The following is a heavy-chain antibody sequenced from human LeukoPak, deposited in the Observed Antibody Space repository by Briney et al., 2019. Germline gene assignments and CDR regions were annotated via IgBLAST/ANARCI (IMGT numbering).Heavy chain of an antibody. CDR3: ARDRATAPLDY. Sequence: SETPSLTCAVYGGSFSGYYWSWIRQPPGKGLEWIGEINHSGSTNYNPSLKSRVTISVDTSKNQFSLKLSSVTAADTAVYYCARDRATAPLDYWGQGTLVTVSS. D-gene: IGHD5-12*01. CDR2: INHSGST. V-gene: IGHV4-34*01. J-gene: IGHJ4*02. CDR1: GGSFSGYY.